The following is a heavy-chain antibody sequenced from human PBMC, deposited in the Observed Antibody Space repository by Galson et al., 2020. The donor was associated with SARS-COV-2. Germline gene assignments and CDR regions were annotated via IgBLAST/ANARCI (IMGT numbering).Heavy chain of an antibody. CDR3: ARGIPCSSTSCYRLYYMDV. D-gene: IGHD2-2*01. V-gene: IGHV4-34*01. Sequence: SETLSLTCAVYGGSFSGYYWSWIRQPPGKGLEWIGEINHSGSTNYNPSLKSRVTISVDTSKNQFSLKLSSVTAADTAVYYCARGIPCSSTSCYRLYYMDVWGKGTTVTVSS. CDR1: GGSFSGYY. CDR2: INHSGST. J-gene: IGHJ6*03.